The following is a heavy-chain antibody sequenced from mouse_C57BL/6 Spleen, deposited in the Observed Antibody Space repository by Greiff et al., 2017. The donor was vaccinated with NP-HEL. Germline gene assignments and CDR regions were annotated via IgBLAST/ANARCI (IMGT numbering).Heavy chain of an antibody. CDR2: INPNNGGT. CDR1: GYTFTDYN. Sequence: EVQLQQSGPELVKPGASVKMSCKASGYTFTDYNMHWVKQSHGKSLEWIGYINPNNGGTSYNQKFKGKATLTVNKSSSTAYMELRSLTSEDSAVYYCARVEYGSRGPWFAYWGQGTLVTVSA. J-gene: IGHJ3*01. CDR3: ARVEYGSRGPWFAY. V-gene: IGHV1-22*01. D-gene: IGHD1-1*01.